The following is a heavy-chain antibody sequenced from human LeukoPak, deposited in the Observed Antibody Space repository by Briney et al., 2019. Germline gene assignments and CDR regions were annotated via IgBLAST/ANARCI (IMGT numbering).Heavy chain of an antibody. V-gene: IGHV4-39*07. CDR3: ARDLDILTGQRGYYFDY. CDR1: GGSISSSSYY. D-gene: IGHD3-9*01. Sequence: SETLSLTCTVSGGSISSSSYYWGWIRQPPGKGLEWIGSIYYSGSTYYSPSLKSRVTISVDTSKNQFSLKLSSVTAADTAVYYCARDLDILTGQRGYYFDYWGQGTLVTVSS. CDR2: IYYSGST. J-gene: IGHJ4*02.